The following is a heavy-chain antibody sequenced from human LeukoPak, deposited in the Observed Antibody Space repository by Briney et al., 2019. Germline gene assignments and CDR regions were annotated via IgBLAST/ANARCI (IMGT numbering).Heavy chain of an antibody. CDR1: GGSISSYY. CDR3: ARLVRGYSYGYDYYGMDV. V-gene: IGHV4-59*08. D-gene: IGHD5-18*01. J-gene: IGHJ6*02. CDR2: IYYSGST. Sequence: NPSETLSLACTVSGGSISSYYWSWIRQPPGKGLEWIGYIYYSGSTNYNPSLKSRVTISVDTSKNQFSLKLSSVTAADTAVYYCARLVRGYSYGYDYYGMDVWGQGTTVTVSS.